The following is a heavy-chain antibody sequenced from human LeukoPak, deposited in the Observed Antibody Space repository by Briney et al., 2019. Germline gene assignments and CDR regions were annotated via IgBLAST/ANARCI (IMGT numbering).Heavy chain of an antibody. J-gene: IGHJ4*02. CDR2: INPNSGCT. D-gene: IGHD3-22*01. V-gene: IGHV1-2*02. CDR1: GYTFTGYY. Sequence: ASVKVSCKASGYTFTGYYMHWVRQAPGQGLEWMGWINPNSGCTNYAQKFQGRVTMTRDTSISTAYMELSRLRSDDTAVYYCARDEGFINDYYDSSGYYYWGQGTLVTVSS. CDR3: ARDEGFINDYYDSSGYYY.